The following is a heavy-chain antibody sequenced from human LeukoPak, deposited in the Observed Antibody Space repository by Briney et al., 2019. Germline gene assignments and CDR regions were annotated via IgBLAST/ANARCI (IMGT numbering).Heavy chain of an antibody. V-gene: IGHV4-31*03. J-gene: IGHJ3*02. CDR2: IYYSGST. D-gene: IGHD3-10*01. Sequence: SETLSLTCTVSGGSISSGGYYWSWIRQHPGKGLEWIGYIYYSGSTYYNPSLKSRVTISVDTSKNQFSLKLSSVTAADTAVYYCAMVRGQSVAFDIWGQGTMVTVSS. CDR3: AMVRGQSVAFDI. CDR1: GGSISSGGYY.